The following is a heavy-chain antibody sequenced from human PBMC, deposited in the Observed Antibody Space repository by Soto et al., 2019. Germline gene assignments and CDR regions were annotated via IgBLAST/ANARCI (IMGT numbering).Heavy chain of an antibody. D-gene: IGHD4-17*01. Sequence: QVQLVESGGGVVQPGRSLRLSCAASGFTFSSYGMHWVRQAPGKGLEWVAVIWYDGSNKYYADSVKGRFTISRDNSKNTLYLQMNSLRAEDTAVYYCARVRGRDYGDYDDYWGQGTLVTVSS. CDR2: IWYDGSNK. CDR1: GFTFSSYG. CDR3: ARVRGRDYGDYDDY. V-gene: IGHV3-33*01. J-gene: IGHJ4*02.